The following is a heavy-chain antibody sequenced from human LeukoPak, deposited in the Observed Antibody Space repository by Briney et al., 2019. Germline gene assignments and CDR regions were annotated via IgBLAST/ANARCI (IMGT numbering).Heavy chain of an antibody. CDR3: AKGNSWDYGDYG. CDR2: ISGRGGSI. J-gene: IGHJ3*01. Sequence: GGSLRLSCAASGFTFSSYAMSWVRQAPGKGLEWVSTISGRGGSIYYADSVKGLFTISRDNSKNTLYLQMYSLRAEDTAVYYCAKGNSWDYGDYGWGQGTMVTVSS. V-gene: IGHV3-23*01. CDR1: GFTFSSYA. D-gene: IGHD4-17*01.